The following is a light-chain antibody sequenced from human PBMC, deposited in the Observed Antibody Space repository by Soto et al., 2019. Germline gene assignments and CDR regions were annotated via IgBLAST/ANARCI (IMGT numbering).Light chain of an antibody. V-gene: IGKV1-39*01. CDR3: QQSYSTPLT. CDR2: GAS. CDR1: QSISSY. Sequence: DIQMTQSPSSLSASVGDRVTITCRASQSISSYLNWYQHKPGKAPKLLIYGASSLQSGVPSRFSGSESGTDFTLTISSLQPEDFATYYCQQSYSTPLTFGGGTKVEIE. J-gene: IGKJ4*01.